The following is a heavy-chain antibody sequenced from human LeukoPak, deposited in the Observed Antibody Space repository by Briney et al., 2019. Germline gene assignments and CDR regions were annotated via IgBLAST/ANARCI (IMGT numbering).Heavy chain of an antibody. CDR2: IYPGDSDT. CDR3: ASTQGGGYFDY. Sequence: GESLKISCKGSGYRSTRSWIGWVRQMPGKGLEWMGIIYPGDSDTRYSPSFQGQVTISADKSINTAYLQWSSLEASDTAMYYCASTQGGGYFDYGGQGTLVTVSS. CDR1: GYRSTRSW. V-gene: IGHV5-51*01. D-gene: IGHD3-16*01. J-gene: IGHJ4*02.